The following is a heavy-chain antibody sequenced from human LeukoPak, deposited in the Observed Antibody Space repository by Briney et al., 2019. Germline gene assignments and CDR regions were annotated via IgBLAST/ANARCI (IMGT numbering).Heavy chain of an antibody. CDR1: GYTLTELS. Sequence: GASVNVSCKVSGYTLTELSMRWVRQAPGKGLEWMGGFDPEDGETIYAQKFQGRVTMTEDTSTDTAYMELSSLRSEDTAVYYCATDPNSGSYNFDYWGQGTLVTVSS. V-gene: IGHV1-24*01. CDR3: ATDPNSGSYNFDY. J-gene: IGHJ4*02. CDR2: FDPEDGET. D-gene: IGHD1-26*01.